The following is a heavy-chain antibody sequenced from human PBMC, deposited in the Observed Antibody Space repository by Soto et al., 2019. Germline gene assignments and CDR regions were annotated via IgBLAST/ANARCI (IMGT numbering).Heavy chain of an antibody. CDR3: ARVYGDYVNWYFDL. V-gene: IGHV4-39*01. CDR2: IYYSGST. Sequence: NPSETLSLTCTVSGGSISSSSYYWGWIRQPPGKGLEWIGSIYYSGSTYYNPSLKSRVTISVDTSKNQFSLKLSSVTAADTAVYYCARVYGDYVNWYFDLWGRGTLVTVSS. D-gene: IGHD4-17*01. J-gene: IGHJ2*01. CDR1: GGSISSSSYY.